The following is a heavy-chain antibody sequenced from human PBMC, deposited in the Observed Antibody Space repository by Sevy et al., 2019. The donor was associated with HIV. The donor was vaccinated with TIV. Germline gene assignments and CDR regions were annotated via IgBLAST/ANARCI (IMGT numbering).Heavy chain of an antibody. D-gene: IGHD4-4*01. V-gene: IGHV3-23*01. CDR3: AKDLHRDDFGMDV. Sequence: GGSLRLSCAASGFTFSSFAMSWVRQAPGKGLEWVSVISDSGTSTYYADSVKGRFTISRDNSKNTLYLQMNSLRAEDTAVYYCAKDLHRDDFGMDVWGQGTTVTVSS. CDR1: GFTFSSFA. J-gene: IGHJ6*02. CDR2: ISDSGTST.